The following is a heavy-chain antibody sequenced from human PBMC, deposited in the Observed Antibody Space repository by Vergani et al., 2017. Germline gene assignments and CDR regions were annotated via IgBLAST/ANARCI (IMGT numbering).Heavy chain of an antibody. CDR2: ISAYNGNT. D-gene: IGHD3-10*01. J-gene: IGHJ6*02. V-gene: IGHV1-18*04. Sequence: QVQLVQSGAEVKKPGASVKVSCKASGYTFTSYGISWVRQAPGQGLEWMGWISAYNGNTNYAQKLQGRVTMTTDTSTSTAYMERRSLRSDDTAVYYCAGDWAGVRYYYGMDVWGQGTTVTVSS. CDR1: GYTFTSYG. CDR3: AGDWAGVRYYYGMDV.